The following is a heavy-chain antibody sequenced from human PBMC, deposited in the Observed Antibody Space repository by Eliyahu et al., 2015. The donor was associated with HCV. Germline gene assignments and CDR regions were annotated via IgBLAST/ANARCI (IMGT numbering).Heavy chain of an antibody. J-gene: IGHJ6*02. CDR3: ARDQGPEYGMDV. V-gene: IGHV3-53*04. CDR2: IYSGGST. Sequence: EVQLVESGGGLVQPGGSLRLSCAASGFPVSTNYMSWVRQAPGKGLEWVXVIYSGGSTYYADSVKGRFTISRHNSKNTLYLQMNSLRGEDTAMYYCARDQGPEYGMDVWGQGTTVTVSS. CDR1: GFPVSTNY.